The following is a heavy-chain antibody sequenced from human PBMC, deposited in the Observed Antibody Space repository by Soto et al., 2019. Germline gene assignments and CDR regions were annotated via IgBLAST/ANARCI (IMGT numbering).Heavy chain of an antibody. D-gene: IGHD5-18*01. V-gene: IGHV1-2*06. CDR3: ARDGNFPLRRYSFGFDF. J-gene: IGHJ4*02. CDR2: MNVDTGGT. Sequence: ASVKVSCKASGYRFTTHYSHWVRQAPGRGLEWMGRMNVDTGGTNYAHKFQGRVTMTRDTSIRTAYLEVSSVKADDTAMYYCARDGNFPLRRYSFGFDFWGQGTLVTVSS. CDR1: GYRFTTHY.